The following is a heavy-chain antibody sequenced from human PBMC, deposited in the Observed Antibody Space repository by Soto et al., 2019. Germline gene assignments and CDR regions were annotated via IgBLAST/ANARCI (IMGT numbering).Heavy chain of an antibody. Sequence: GGPMRLSCGASGFTFSSHAMSWVRQAPGKGLEWVSAISGSGGSTYYADSVKGRFTISRDNAKNTLYLQMNSLRAEDTAVYYCAKSSMNYYDSSGYYYGPPGYFEYWGQGTLVTVSS. V-gene: IGHV3-23*01. CDR1: GFTFSSHA. D-gene: IGHD3-22*01. J-gene: IGHJ4*02. CDR3: AKSSMNYYDSSGYYYGPPGYFEY. CDR2: ISGSGGST.